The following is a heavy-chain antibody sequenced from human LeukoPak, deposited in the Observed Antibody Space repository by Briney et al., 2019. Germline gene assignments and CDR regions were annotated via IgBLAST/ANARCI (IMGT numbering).Heavy chain of an antibody. J-gene: IGHJ1*01. D-gene: IGHD4-17*01. Sequence: QAGGSLRLSCAGSGFTFSNYAMIWVRQAPGKGLEWVSAITGSGGNRFYAGSVKGRFTISRDNSKNTLYLQMNSLRGDDTAVYYCAKDPNGDYIGAFDFQRWGQGTQVTVSS. CDR3: AKDPNGDYIGAFDFQR. CDR2: ITGSGGNR. V-gene: IGHV3-23*01. CDR1: GFTFSNYA.